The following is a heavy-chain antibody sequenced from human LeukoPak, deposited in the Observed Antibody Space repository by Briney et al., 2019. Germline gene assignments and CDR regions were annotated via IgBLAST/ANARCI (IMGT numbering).Heavy chain of an antibody. D-gene: IGHD3-22*01. V-gene: IGHV1-2*02. Sequence: ASVKVSCKASGYTFTSYAMNWVRQAPGQGLEWMGWINPNSGGTNYAQKFQGRVTMTRDTSISTAYMELSRLRSDDTAVYYCARATSSEYYYDSSGYFTFDYWGQGTLVTVSS. CDR1: GYTFTSYA. J-gene: IGHJ4*02. CDR3: ARATSSEYYYDSSGYFTFDY. CDR2: INPNSGGT.